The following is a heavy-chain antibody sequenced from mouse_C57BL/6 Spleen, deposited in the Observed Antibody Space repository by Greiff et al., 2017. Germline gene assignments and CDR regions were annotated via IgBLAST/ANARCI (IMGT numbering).Heavy chain of an antibody. J-gene: IGHJ1*03. CDR3: VRLYGSSPWYFDV. V-gene: IGHV10-1*01. CDR2: IRSKSNNYAT. Sequence: EVQRVESGGGLVQPKGSLKLSCAASGFSFNTYAMNWVRQAPGKGLEWVARIRSKSNNYATYYADSVKDRFTISRDDSESMLYLQMNNLKTEDTAMYYCVRLYGSSPWYFDVWGTGTTVTVSS. D-gene: IGHD1-1*01. CDR1: GFSFNTYA.